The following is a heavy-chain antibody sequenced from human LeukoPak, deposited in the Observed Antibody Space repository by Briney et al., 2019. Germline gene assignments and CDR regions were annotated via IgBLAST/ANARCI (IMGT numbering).Heavy chain of an antibody. J-gene: IGHJ4*02. V-gene: IGHV5-51*01. D-gene: IGHD3-22*01. CDR1: GNSFTNNW. Sequence: GESLKISCRGSGNSFTNNWIAWVRQMPGKGLEWMGIIYPGDSDTRYSPSFQGQVTISADKSTSTAYLQWGSLKASDTAMYYCARQGADSSGYLEGLDYWDRGTLVTVSS. CDR3: ARQGADSSGYLEGLDY. CDR2: IYPGDSDT.